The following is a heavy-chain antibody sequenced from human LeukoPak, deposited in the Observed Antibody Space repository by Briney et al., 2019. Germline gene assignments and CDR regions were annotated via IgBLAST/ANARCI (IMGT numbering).Heavy chain of an antibody. Sequence: SETLSLTCAVYGGSFSSYYWSWIRQPPGKGLEWIGEINHSGSTNYNPSLKSRVTISVDTSKNQFSLKLSSVTAADTAVYYCAGSADYYYMDVWGKGTTVTISS. V-gene: IGHV4-34*01. CDR3: AGSADYYYMDV. J-gene: IGHJ6*03. CDR1: GGSFSSYY. CDR2: INHSGST.